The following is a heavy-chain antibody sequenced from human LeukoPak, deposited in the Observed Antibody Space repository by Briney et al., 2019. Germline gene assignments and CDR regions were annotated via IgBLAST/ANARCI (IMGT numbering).Heavy chain of an antibody. CDR1: GFTSRNYA. V-gene: IGHV3-23*01. CDR2: ISGRGDKT. Sequence: GGSLRLSCAASGFTSRNYAMSWVRQAPGKGLEWVSAISGRGDKTYYADSGKGRFTISRDNSKNTLYLQMNSLRVEDTAVYYCAREVDSSGYFLDWGQGALVTVSS. D-gene: IGHD3-22*01. CDR3: AREVDSSGYFLD. J-gene: IGHJ4*02.